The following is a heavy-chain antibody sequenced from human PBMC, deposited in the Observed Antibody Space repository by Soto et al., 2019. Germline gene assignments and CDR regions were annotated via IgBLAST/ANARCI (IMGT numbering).Heavy chain of an antibody. CDR1: GFIFSGTT. J-gene: IGHJ4*02. CDR2: IRGRADNYAT. V-gene: IGHV3-73*02. D-gene: IGHD6-13*01. Sequence: EVQLVESGGDLVQPGGSLKLSCAASGFIFSGTTIHWVRQASGEGLEWVGRIRGRADNYATGYAASVKGRFTISRDDSKKTAYPQMNSLKTEDTAVYLCTRAPDGNNADYWGQGTLVTVSS. CDR3: TRAPDGNNADY.